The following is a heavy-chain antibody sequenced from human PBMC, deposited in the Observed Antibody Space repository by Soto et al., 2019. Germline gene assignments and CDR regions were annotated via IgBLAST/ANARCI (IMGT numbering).Heavy chain of an antibody. D-gene: IGHD3-10*01. V-gene: IGHV6-1*01. Sequence: SQTLSLTCVISGDSVSSNSAGWNWIRQSPSRGLEWLGRAYYKSKWNNDYALSVKSRITINPDTSKNQFSLHLYSVTPEDTAVYYCTGITWFRGMDVWGQGTPVTVSS. CDR2: AYYKSKWNN. J-gene: IGHJ6*02. CDR3: TGITWFRGMDV. CDR1: GDSVSSNSAG.